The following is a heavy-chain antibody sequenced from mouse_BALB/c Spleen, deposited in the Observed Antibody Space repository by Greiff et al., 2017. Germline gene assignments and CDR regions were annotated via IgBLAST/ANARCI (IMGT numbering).Heavy chain of an antibody. CDR1: GFSLTSYG. CDR2: IWAGGST. CDR3: ARGDYYGSRYYYAMDY. Sequence: VQRVESGPGLVAPSQSLSITCTVSGFSLTSYGVHWVRQPPGKGLEWLGVIWAGGSTNYNSALMSRLSISKDNSKSQVFLKMNSLQTDDTAMYYCARGDYYGSRYYYAMDYWGQGTSVTVSS. D-gene: IGHD1-1*01. V-gene: IGHV2-9*02. J-gene: IGHJ4*01.